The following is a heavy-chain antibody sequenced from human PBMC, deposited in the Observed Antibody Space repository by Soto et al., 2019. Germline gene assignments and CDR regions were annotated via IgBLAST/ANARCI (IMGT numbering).Heavy chain of an antibody. CDR2: ISGRGTTT. CDR1: GFTFSNYA. CDR3: AKDRGSGWFVELDY. J-gene: IGHJ4*02. D-gene: IGHD6-19*01. Sequence: GGSLRLSCAASGFTFSNYAVNWVRQAPGKGLEWVAVISGRGTTTYYADSAKGRFTTSRDNSNNTLYLQMNSLRAEDTAVYYCAKDRGSGWFVELDYWGQGTLVTVSS. V-gene: IGHV3-23*01.